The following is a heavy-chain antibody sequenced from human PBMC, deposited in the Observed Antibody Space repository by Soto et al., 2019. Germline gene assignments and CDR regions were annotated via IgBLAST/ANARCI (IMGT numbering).Heavy chain of an antibody. D-gene: IGHD3-3*01. CDR2: ISYDGSIK. Sequence: QVQLVESGGGVVQPGRSLSLSCAASGFTFSSYGMHWVRQAPGKGLEWVAVISYDGSIKYYADSVKGRFTISRDNSKNTRYLQMNSLRAEDTAVYYCSKDPDDFWSGSLDYWGQGTLVTVSS. J-gene: IGHJ4*02. V-gene: IGHV3-30*18. CDR1: GFTFSSYG. CDR3: SKDPDDFWSGSLDY.